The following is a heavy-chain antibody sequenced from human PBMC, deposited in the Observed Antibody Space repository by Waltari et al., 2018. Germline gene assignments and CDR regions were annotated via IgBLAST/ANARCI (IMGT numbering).Heavy chain of an antibody. CDR2: IIPIFGTA. CDR1: GGTFSSYA. J-gene: IGHJ4*02. D-gene: IGHD3-16*02. Sequence: QVQLVQSGAEVKKPGSSVKVSCKASGGTFSSYAISWVRQAPGQGLEWMGGIIPIFGTANYAQKFQGRVTITTDESTSTAYMELSSLRSEDTAVYYCASLPRRIYGDYDYIWGSYRIEWDYWGQGTLVTVSS. CDR3: ASLPRRIYGDYDYIWGSYRIEWDY. V-gene: IGHV1-69*05.